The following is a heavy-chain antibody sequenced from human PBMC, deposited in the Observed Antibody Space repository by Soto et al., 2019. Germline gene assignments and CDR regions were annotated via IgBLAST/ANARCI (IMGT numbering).Heavy chain of an antibody. CDR2: IKEDGSQK. CDR1: GFTFSDYW. J-gene: IGHJ4*02. CDR3: ARTGTTHY. V-gene: IGHV3-7*01. D-gene: IGHD1-1*01. Sequence: EVQLVESGGGLVQPGGSLRVSCAASGFTFSDYWMSWARQTPGKGLEWGANIKEDGSQKYYADSVKGRFTISRDNAKNVLYLEMKYLSAEDTALYYCARTGTTHYWGQGTLVTVSS.